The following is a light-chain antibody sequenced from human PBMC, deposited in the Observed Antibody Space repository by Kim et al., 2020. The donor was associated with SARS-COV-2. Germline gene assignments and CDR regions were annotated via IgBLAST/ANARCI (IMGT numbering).Light chain of an antibody. CDR2: DVN. CDR3: SSYTSSGTLV. Sequence: QSALTQPASVSGSPGQSITISCTGTSSDIGDYNYVSWYQQHPGKAPKLMIYDVNQRPSGVSNRFSGSKSGNTASLTISGLQAEDEADYYCSSYTSSGTLVFGGGTQLTVL. CDR1: SSDIGDYNY. J-gene: IGLJ2*01. V-gene: IGLV2-14*01.